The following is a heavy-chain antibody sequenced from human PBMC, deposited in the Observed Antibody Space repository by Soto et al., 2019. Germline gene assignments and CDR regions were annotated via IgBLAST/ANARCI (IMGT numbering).Heavy chain of an antibody. V-gene: IGHV1-3*01. D-gene: IGHD3-10*01. CDR1: GYTFTSYA. Sequence: ASVKVSCKASGYTFTSYAMHWVRQAPGQRLEWMGWINAGNGNTKYSQKFQERVTITRDMSTSTAYMELSSLRSEDTAVYYCAATMVRGTFQLQYYFDYWGQGTLVTVSS. J-gene: IGHJ4*02. CDR2: INAGNGNT. CDR3: AATMVRGTFQLQYYFDY.